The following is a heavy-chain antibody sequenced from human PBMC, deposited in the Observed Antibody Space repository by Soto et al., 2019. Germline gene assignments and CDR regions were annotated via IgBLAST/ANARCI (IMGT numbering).Heavy chain of an antibody. Sequence: GGSLRLSCAASGFTFSSYGMHWVRQAPGKGLEWVAVISYDGSNKYYADSVKGRFTISRDNSKNTLYLQMNSLRAEDTAVYYCAKVSSSSSWFDYWGQGTLVTVSS. D-gene: IGHD6-13*01. CDR1: GFTFSSYG. V-gene: IGHV3-30*18. CDR2: ISYDGSNK. J-gene: IGHJ4*02. CDR3: AKVSSSSSWFDY.